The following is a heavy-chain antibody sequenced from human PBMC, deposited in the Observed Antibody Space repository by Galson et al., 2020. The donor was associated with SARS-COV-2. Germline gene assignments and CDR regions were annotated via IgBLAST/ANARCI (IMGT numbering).Heavy chain of an antibody. CDR2: IKTKTEGGTT. V-gene: IGHV3-15*01. CDR3: TTDRTFSGSALDY. CDR1: GFTFTNAW. Sequence: GESLKISCAASGFTFTNAWMSWVRQAPGKGLEWVGRIKTKTEGGTTNYAAPVKGRFTSSRDDSKNTLYLQMNSLKTEDTAVYYCTTDRTFSGSALDYWGQGTLVTVSS. D-gene: IGHD1-26*01. J-gene: IGHJ4*02.